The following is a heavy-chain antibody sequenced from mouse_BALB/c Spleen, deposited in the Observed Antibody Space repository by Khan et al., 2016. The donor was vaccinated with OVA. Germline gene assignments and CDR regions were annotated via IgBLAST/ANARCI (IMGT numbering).Heavy chain of an antibody. CDR2: INPSTGYT. J-gene: IGHJ2*01. CDR1: GYTFINYW. D-gene: IGHD1-1*01. Sequence: QVQLKQSGAELAKPGASVKMSCKASGYTFINYWILWVKQRPGQGLEWIGYINPSTGYTEYNQNFKDKATLTADKSSSKAYMQLSSLTSEDAAVYYCARRGLRWDFDYWGQGTTLTVSS. V-gene: IGHV1-7*01. CDR3: ARRGLRWDFDY.